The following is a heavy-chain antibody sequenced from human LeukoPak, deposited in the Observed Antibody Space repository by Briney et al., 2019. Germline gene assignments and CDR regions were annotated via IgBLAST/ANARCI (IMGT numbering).Heavy chain of an antibody. CDR2: ITAYNDNT. V-gene: IGHV1-18*01. CDR3: ATEEIVLMVYAGFDY. D-gene: IGHD2-8*01. CDR1: GYTFTSYG. Sequence: ASVKVSCKASGYTFTSYGISWVRQAPGQGLEWMGWITAYNDNTYYAQTLQGRVTMTRDTSISTAYMELSRLRSDDTAVYYCATEEIVLMVYAGFDYWGQGTLVTVSS. J-gene: IGHJ4*02.